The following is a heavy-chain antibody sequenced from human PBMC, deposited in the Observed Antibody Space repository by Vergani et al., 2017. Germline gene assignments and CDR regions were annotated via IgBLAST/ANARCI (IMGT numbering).Heavy chain of an antibody. CDR1: GYTFTGYY. CDR3: ARDLNVVAIRGGFDY. Sequence: QVQLVQSGAEVKKPGASVKVSCKASGYTFTGYYMHWVRQAPGQGLEWMGWINPNSGGTNYAQKFQGWVTMTRDTSISTAYMELSRLRSDDTAVYYCARDLNVVAIRGGFDYWGQGTLVTVSS. D-gene: IGHD2-15*01. J-gene: IGHJ4*02. V-gene: IGHV1-2*04. CDR2: INPNSGGT.